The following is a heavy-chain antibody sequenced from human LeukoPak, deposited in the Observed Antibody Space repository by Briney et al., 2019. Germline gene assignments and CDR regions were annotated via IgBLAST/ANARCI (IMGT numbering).Heavy chain of an antibody. CDR2: VNQDGTQK. CDR1: GFTFNKYW. Sequence: GGSLRLSCSASGFTFNKYWMSWIRQLPGQGLEWVANVNQDGTQKYYVDSEKGRFTNSRDNARNLLYLQMNSLRAEDTAVYYCVRDVSSGWAFDYWGHGTLVTVSS. J-gene: IGHJ4*01. CDR3: VRDVSSGWAFDY. V-gene: IGHV3-7*01. D-gene: IGHD6-19*01.